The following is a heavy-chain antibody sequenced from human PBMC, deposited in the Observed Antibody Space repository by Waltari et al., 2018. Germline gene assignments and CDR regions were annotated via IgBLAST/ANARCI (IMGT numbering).Heavy chain of an antibody. CDR1: GFTFSSYA. Sequence: EVQLLESGGGLVQPGGSLRLSCAASGFTFSSYALSWVRKAPGKGLEWVSAISGSGGSTYYADSVKGRFTISRDNSKNTLYLQMNSLRAEDTAVYYCAKDRRLIAAAGLGYWGQGTLVTVSS. CDR2: ISGSGGST. J-gene: IGHJ4*02. CDR3: AKDRRLIAAAGLGY. D-gene: IGHD6-13*01. V-gene: IGHV3-23*01.